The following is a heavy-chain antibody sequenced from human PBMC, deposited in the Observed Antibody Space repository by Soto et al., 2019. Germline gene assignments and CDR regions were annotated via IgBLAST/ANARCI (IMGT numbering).Heavy chain of an antibody. J-gene: IGHJ6*02. Sequence: ALVKVSCKASGYTFTGYYMHWVRQAPGQGLEWMGWINPNSGGTNYAQKFQGWVTMTRDTSISTAYMELSRLRSDDTAVYYCAREVDFWSGPYYYGMDVWGQGTTVTVSS. V-gene: IGHV1-2*04. CDR1: GYTFTGYY. CDR2: INPNSGGT. CDR3: AREVDFWSGPYYYGMDV. D-gene: IGHD3-3*01.